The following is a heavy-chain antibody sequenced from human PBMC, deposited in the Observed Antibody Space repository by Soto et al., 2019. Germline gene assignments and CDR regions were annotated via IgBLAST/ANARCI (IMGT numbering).Heavy chain of an antibody. J-gene: IGHJ5*02. CDR1: GSSIYNGGYF. Sequence: SETLSLTCSFSGSSIYNGGYFWCWIRQSPGKGLEWIGYIYYSGSTNYNPSLKSRVTISVDTSKNQFSLKLSSVTAADTAVYYCARASPYSSGWDNWFNPWGQGTLVTVSS. D-gene: IGHD6-19*01. V-gene: IGHV4-61*08. CDR2: IYYSGST. CDR3: ARASPYSSGWDNWFNP.